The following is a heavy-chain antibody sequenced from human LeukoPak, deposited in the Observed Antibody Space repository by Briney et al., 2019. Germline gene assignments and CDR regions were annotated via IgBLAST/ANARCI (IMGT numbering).Heavy chain of an antibody. J-gene: IGHJ4*02. CDR1: GASISSYY. V-gene: IGHV4-59*01. CDR3: ARGHYDILTGKDLPLDY. Sequence: SETLSLTCTVSGASISSYYWSWIRQPPGKGLEWIGYIYYSGSTNYNPSLKSRVTISVDTSKNQFSLKLSSVTAADTAVYYCARGHYDILTGKDLPLDYWGQGTLVTVSS. CDR2: IYYSGST. D-gene: IGHD3-9*01.